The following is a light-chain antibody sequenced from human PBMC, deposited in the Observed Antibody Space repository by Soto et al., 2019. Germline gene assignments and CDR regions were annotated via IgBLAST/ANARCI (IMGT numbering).Light chain of an antibody. V-gene: IGKV3-15*01. CDR3: QQYKNWPPEYT. CDR2: GAS. CDR1: QSVSSN. J-gene: IGKJ2*01. Sequence: EIVMTQSPATLSVSPGERATLSCRASQSVSSNLAWYQQKPGQAPRLLIYGASTRATGIPARFSGSGSGTEFTLTISSLQSEDFVVYYCQQYKNWPPEYTFGQGTQLEIK.